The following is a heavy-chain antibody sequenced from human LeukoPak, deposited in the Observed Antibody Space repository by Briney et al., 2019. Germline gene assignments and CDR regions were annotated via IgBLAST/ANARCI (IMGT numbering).Heavy chain of an antibody. CDR1: CGSNSIHY. D-gene: IGHD3-9*01. Sequence: PSETLSLTCSVCCGSNSIHYWSWIRQPPGKGLECMVYIFYSGRTNYNPSLKSRVTISVNTSKNRFSLRLSSVTAADTAVYYCARGKGLRYFLWLSTACGWYVYLWGRGTLGTVSS. CDR3: ARGKGLRYFLWLSTACGWYVYL. CDR2: IFYSGRT. J-gene: IGHJ2*01. V-gene: IGHV4-59*11.